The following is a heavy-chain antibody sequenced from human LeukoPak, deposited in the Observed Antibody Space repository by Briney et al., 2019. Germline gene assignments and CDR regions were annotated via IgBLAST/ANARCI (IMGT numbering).Heavy chain of an antibody. Sequence: GGSLRLSCAASGFTVSSNYMSWVRQAPGKGLEWVSVIYSGGSTYYADSVKGRFTISRDNSKSTLYLQMNSLRAEDTAVYYCAREGTRYQLLGVSDYWGQGTLVTVSS. CDR3: AREGTRYQLLGVSDY. V-gene: IGHV3-66*01. D-gene: IGHD2-2*01. CDR1: GFTVSSNY. J-gene: IGHJ4*02. CDR2: IYSGGST.